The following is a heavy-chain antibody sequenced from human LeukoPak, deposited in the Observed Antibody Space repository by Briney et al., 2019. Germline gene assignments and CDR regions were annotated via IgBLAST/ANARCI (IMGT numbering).Heavy chain of an antibody. CDR3: ARGLGGSQWDPFQH. CDR1: GGSLSSYY. D-gene: IGHD1-26*01. Sequence: PSETLSLTCTVSGGSLSSYYWNWIRQPAGKGLEWIGRIYTRGSTNYNPSLKRRVTMSVDTSKNQFSLKLTSVTAADTAVYYCARGLGGSQWDPFQHWGQGTLVTVSS. V-gene: IGHV4-4*07. CDR2: IYTRGST. J-gene: IGHJ1*01.